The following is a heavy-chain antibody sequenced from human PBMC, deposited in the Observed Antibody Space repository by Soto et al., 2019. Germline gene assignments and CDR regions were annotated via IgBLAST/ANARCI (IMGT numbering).Heavy chain of an antibody. D-gene: IGHD2-2*02. J-gene: IGHJ4*02. CDR2: ISSDGSST. V-gene: IGHV3-74*01. CDR1: GFTLSSYW. Sequence: PGGSLRLSCAASGFTLSSYWMHWARQAPGKGLVWVSRISSDGSSTNYADSVKGRFTISRDNAKNTLHLQMDSLRVEDTAVYYCARVPHCSSSSCYSYFDNWGQGTLVTVS. CDR3: ARVPHCSSSSCYSYFDN.